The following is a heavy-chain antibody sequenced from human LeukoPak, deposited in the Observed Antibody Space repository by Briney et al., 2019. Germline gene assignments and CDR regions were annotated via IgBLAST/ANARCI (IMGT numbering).Heavy chain of an antibody. D-gene: IGHD5/OR15-5a*01. J-gene: IGHJ4*02. CDR2: INPHSGGT. V-gene: IGHV1-2*02. CDR1: GYTFTSYD. CDR3: ARFDQVSQTAGGY. Sequence: ASVKVSCKASGYTFTSYDINWVRQATGQGLEWMGWINPHSGGTNYAQKFQGRVTMTRDTSISTAYMELSRLRSDDTAVYYCARFDQVSQTAGGYWGQGTLVTVSS.